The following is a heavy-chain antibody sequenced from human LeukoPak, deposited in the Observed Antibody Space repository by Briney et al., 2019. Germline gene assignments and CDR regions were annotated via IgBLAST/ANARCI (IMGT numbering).Heavy chain of an antibody. V-gene: IGHV3-23*01. CDR3: AKRDYYDSSGYSLHGFGMDV. D-gene: IGHD3-22*01. J-gene: IGHJ6*02. CDR2: ISGSGGST. CDR1: GFTFSSYA. Sequence: GASLRLSCAASGFTFSSYAMSWVRQAPGKGLEWVSAISGSGGSTYYADSVKGRFTISRDNSKNTLYLQMNSLRAEDTAVYYCAKRDYYDSSGYSLHGFGMDVWGQGNTVTVSS.